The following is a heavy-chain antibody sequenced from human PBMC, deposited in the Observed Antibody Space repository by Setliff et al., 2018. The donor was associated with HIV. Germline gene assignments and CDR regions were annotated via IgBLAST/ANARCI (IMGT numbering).Heavy chain of an antibody. CDR2: IDSNNGNR. V-gene: IGHV1-18*01. CDR3: VRLTADRTNYYYYMDV. J-gene: IGHJ6*03. Sequence: ASEKVSCKASGYSLSNYAISWVRQAPGQGLEWMGWIDSNNGNRNFAQKFRGRVTMTTDISTNTAYMEVRSLSFDDTAVYYCVRLTADRTNYYYYMDVWGKGTTVTVSS. CDR1: GYSLSNYA. D-gene: IGHD2-8*01.